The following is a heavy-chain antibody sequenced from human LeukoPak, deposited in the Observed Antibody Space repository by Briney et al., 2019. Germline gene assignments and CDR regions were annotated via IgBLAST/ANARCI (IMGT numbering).Heavy chain of an antibody. J-gene: IGHJ4*02. Sequence: GGSLRLSCAASGFTVGSNYMSWVRQAPGKGLEWVSVIYSGGSTYYADSVKGRFTISRDNSKNTLYLQMNSLRAEDTAVYYCASGFSVVGATTFDYWGQGTLVTVSS. CDR2: IYSGGST. CDR3: ASGFSVVGATTFDY. V-gene: IGHV3-53*01. D-gene: IGHD1-26*01. CDR1: GFTVGSNY.